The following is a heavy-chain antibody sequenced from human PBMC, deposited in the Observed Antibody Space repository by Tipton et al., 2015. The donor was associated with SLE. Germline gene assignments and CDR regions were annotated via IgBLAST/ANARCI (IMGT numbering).Heavy chain of an antibody. CDR2: IYYSGST. Sequence: TLSLTCTVSGGSISSGDYYWSWIRQPPGKGLEWIGYIYYSGSTYNPSLKSRVTMSLDTSKNQFSLKLSSVTAADTAVYYCASAGHMTRGVRNPFDMWGQGTMVTVSS. V-gene: IGHV4-30-4*01. J-gene: IGHJ3*02. CDR3: ASAGHMTRGVRNPFDM. D-gene: IGHD3-10*01. CDR1: GGSISSGDYY.